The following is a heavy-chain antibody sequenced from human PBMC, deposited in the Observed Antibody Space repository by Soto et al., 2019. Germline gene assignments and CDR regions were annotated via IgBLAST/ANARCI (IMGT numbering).Heavy chain of an antibody. D-gene: IGHD2-15*01. V-gene: IGHV3-30-3*01. Sequence: QVQLVESGGGVVQPGRSLRLSCAASGFTFSSYAMHWVRQAPGKGLEWVAVISYDGSNKYYADSVKGRFTISRDNSKNTLYLQMNSLRAEDTAVYYCAREGGYCSGGSCLNWFDPWGQGTLVTVSS. CDR1: GFTFSSYA. CDR3: AREGGYCSGGSCLNWFDP. J-gene: IGHJ5*02. CDR2: ISYDGSNK.